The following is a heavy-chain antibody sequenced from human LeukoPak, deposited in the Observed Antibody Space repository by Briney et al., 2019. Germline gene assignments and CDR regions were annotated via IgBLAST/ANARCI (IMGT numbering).Heavy chain of an antibody. CDR1: GYTFSSYS. CDR2: ISSSSSYI. CDR3: ARGSSGDYGDFDY. J-gene: IGHJ4*02. V-gene: IGHV3-21*01. Sequence: DETLELSCAGSGYTFSSYSKKWIRHAPGKGLEWPSSISSSSSYIYYADSVKGRFTISRDNANNSLYLQMNSLRAEDTAVYYCARGSSGDYGDFDYWGQGTLDIVSS. D-gene: IGHD6-19*01.